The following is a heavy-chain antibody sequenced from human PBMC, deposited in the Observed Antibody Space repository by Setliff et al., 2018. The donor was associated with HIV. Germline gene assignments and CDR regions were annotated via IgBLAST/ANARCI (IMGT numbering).Heavy chain of an antibody. D-gene: IGHD3-22*01. CDR3: ARRPHRRSGYYLYYFDS. J-gene: IGHJ4*02. CDR1: GFTFNSYS. V-gene: IGHV3-30*07. CDR2: ISYNGGNT. Sequence: GGSLRLSCADSGFTFNSYSMHWVRQAPGKGLEWLAVISYNGGNTYYADSVKGRFTISRDNSKNTLYLQMNSLRAADTAVYYCARRPHRRSGYYLYYFDSWGQGTLVTVSS.